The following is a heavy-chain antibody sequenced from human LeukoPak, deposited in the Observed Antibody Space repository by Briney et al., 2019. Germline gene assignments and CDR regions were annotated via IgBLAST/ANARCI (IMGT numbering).Heavy chain of an antibody. D-gene: IGHD3-3*01. Sequence: ASVKVSCKVSGGSFTNNAISWVRQAPGQGPEWMGRILPIFGTAEYAERFQGRLTLTADKSTTTAYIELTSLKIEDTALYFCTRGKGFVGHLDFWGQGTLVTVSS. CDR2: ILPIFGTA. CDR3: TRGKGFVGHLDF. J-gene: IGHJ4*02. V-gene: IGHV1-69*06. CDR1: GGSFTNNA.